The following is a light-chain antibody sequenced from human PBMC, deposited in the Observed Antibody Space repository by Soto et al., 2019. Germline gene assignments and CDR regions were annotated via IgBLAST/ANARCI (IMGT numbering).Light chain of an antibody. CDR3: QHTYNSPWT. J-gene: IGKJ1*01. Sequence: DIQMTQSPPSLSSAVGDSVSITCRSTQDTHNYLNWYQQRPGKAPNLLIYGASTLQSGVPSRFRGSGSGTDFPLTITSLQPEDFETYFCQHTYNSPWTFGQGTKVDIK. V-gene: IGKV1-39*01. CDR1: QDTHNY. CDR2: GAS.